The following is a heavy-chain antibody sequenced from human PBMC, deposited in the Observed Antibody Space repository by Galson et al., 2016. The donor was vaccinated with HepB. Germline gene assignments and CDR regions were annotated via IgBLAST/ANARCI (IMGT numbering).Heavy chain of an antibody. D-gene: IGHD6-19*01. CDR3: ARAGVTSGWLTATIKWFDP. CDR2: IYYSGST. V-gene: IGHV4-61*01. Sequence: ETLSLTCIVSGGSITSGSYYWNWIRQPPGKGLEWIGYIYYSGSTNYNPSLKSRVAISLDTSKNQFSLKLTSVTVADTAVYYCARAGVTSGWLTATIKWFDPWGQGTRVTVSS. CDR1: GGSITSGSYY. J-gene: IGHJ5*02.